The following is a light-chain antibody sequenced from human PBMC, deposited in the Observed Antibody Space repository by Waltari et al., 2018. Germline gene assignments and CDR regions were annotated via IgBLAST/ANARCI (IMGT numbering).Light chain of an antibody. V-gene: IGLV1-51*01. CDR2: DNY. CDR3: ATWDSSLRAVV. Sequence: QSVLTQPPSVSAAPGQKVTISCSGRSSNIGNNDVSWYRQLPGTVPKLLITDNYKRPSGIPDRFSASKSGTSATLGITGRQTGDEADYYCATWDSSLRAVVFGGGTKLTVL. J-gene: IGLJ2*01. CDR1: SSNIGNND.